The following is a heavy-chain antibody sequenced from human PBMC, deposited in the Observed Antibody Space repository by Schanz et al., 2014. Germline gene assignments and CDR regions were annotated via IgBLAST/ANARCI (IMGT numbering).Heavy chain of an antibody. J-gene: IGHJ4*02. CDR1: GYTFTTYA. D-gene: IGHD5-12*01. Sequence: QVQLVQSGAEVKKPGASVRVSCKASGYTFTTYAMSWVRQAPGQGLEWMGWINTGSGDTKYSQNFQGRVTITRDTSASTDYMELSSLRSEDKAGYSCARGIGGYGANNYFDYWGQGTLVTVSS. V-gene: IGHV1-3*04. CDR3: ARGIGGYGANNYFDY. CDR2: INTGSGDT.